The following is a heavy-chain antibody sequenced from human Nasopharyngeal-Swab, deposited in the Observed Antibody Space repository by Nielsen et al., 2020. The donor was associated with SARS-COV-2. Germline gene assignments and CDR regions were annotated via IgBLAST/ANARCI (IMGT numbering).Heavy chain of an antibody. Sequence: WIRQPPGKGLEWIGYLYYGGKIFYNQSLKSRVSISVDTSKNQFSLELNSVTAADTAVYYCARLTCRSTSCLGANWFDPWGQGTLVTVSS. CDR3: ARLTCRSTSCLGANWFDP. D-gene: IGHD2-2*01. V-gene: IGHV4-31*02. J-gene: IGHJ5*02. CDR2: LYYGGKI.